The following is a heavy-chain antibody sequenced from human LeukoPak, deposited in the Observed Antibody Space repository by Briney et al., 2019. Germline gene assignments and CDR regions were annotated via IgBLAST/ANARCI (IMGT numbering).Heavy chain of an antibody. J-gene: IGHJ4*02. CDR3: ARDGEDTAMVSFDY. D-gene: IGHD5-18*01. V-gene: IGHV1-24*01. Sequence: ASVKVSCKVSGYTLTELSMHWVRQAPGKGLEWMGRFDPEDGETIYAQKFQGRVTMTADTSTDTVYMELSSLRSDDTAVYYCARDGEDTAMVSFDYWGQGTLVTVSS. CDR1: GYTLTELS. CDR2: FDPEDGET.